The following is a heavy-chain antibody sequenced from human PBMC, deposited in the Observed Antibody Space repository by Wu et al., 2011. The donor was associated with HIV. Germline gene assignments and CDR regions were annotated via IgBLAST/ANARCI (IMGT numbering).Heavy chain of an antibody. V-gene: IGHV1-8*02. J-gene: IGHJ6*03. Sequence: QVQLVQSGAEVKKPGASVKVSCKASGYTFTSYDINWVRQATGQGLEWMGWMNPNSGNTGYAQKFQGRVTMTRNTSISTAYMELSSLRSEDTAVYYCAREIVVPAALTYYYYMDVWGKGTTVTVS. CDR3: AREIVVPAALTYYYYMDV. CDR1: GYTFTSYD. D-gene: IGHD2-2*01. CDR2: MNPNSGNT.